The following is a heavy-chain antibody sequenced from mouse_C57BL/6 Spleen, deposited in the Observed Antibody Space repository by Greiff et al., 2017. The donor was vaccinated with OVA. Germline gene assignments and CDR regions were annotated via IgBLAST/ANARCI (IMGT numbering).Heavy chain of an antibody. CDR1: GFNIKDDY. Sequence: VQLQQSGAELVRPGASVKLSCTASGFNIKDDYMHWVKQRPEQGLEWIGWIDPENGDTEYASKFQGKATITADTSSNTAYLQLSSLTSEDTAVYYCTTDYDGPWFAYWGQGTLVTVSA. CDR3: TTDYDGPWFAY. CDR2: IDPENGDT. V-gene: IGHV14-4*01. J-gene: IGHJ3*01. D-gene: IGHD2-4*01.